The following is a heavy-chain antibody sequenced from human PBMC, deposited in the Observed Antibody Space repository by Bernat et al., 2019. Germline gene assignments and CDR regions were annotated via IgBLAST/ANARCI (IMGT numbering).Heavy chain of an antibody. J-gene: IGHJ5*02. V-gene: IGHV3-7*04. CDR2: INQDGSGK. CDR3: ARDPYHGAIDL. Sequence: EVQLVESGGGLVQPGGSLRLSCAASGFTFSSYYMSWVRQTPGKGLEWVANINQDGSGKYYVDSVRGRFTISRDNAKTSSSLQMNSLRAEDMALYYCARDPYHGAIDLWGQGTLVIVSS. CDR1: GFTFSSYY. D-gene: IGHD3-16*01.